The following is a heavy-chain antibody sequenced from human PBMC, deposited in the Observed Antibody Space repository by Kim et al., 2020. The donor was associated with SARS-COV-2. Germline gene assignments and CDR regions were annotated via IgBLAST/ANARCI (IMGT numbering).Heavy chain of an antibody. V-gene: IGHV4-39*07. D-gene: IGHD3-16*01. CDR3: ARDPQGLNWFDP. Sequence: SETLSLTCTVSSASISSRTYYWGWIRQPPGKGLEWIGSIYYSGSTYYNPSLRSRVSISVDTSKNQFSLKLRSVTAADTAIYYCARDPQGLNWFDPWGQGTLVTVSS. CDR2: IYYSGST. CDR1: SASISSRTYY. J-gene: IGHJ5*02.